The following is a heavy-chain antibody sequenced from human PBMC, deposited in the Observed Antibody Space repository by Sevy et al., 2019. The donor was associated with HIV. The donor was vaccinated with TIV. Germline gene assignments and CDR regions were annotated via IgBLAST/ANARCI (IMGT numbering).Heavy chain of an antibody. CDR1: GFTFSSYG. D-gene: IGHD6-13*01. CDR3: AKDRGAAVFDY. Sequence: GGSLGLSCAASGFTFSSYGMHWVRQAPGKGLEWVAVISYDGSNKYYADSVKGRFTISRDNSKNTLYLQMNSLRAEDTAVYYCAKDRGAAVFDYWGQGTLVTVS. V-gene: IGHV3-30*18. CDR2: ISYDGSNK. J-gene: IGHJ4*02.